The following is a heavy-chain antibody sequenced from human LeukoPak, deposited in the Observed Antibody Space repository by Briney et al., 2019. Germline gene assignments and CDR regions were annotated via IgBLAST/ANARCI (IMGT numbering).Heavy chain of an antibody. CDR1: GYSISTGYY. J-gene: IGHJ4*02. Sequence: PSETLSLTCTVSGYSISTGYYWDWIRQPPGKGLEWIGTFYHGGSTYYNPSLKSRVTISVDTSKNQFSLKLSSVTAADTAVYYCAGMGIEMATTYYFDYWGQGTLVTVSS. V-gene: IGHV4-38-2*02. CDR3: AGMGIEMATTYYFDY. CDR2: FYHGGST. D-gene: IGHD5-24*01.